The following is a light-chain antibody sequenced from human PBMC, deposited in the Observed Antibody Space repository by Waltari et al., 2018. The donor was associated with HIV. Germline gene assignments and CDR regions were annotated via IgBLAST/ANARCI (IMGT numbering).Light chain of an antibody. CDR1: SSDVGGYDY. CDR2: GVT. CDR3: ASYAGSKNV. J-gene: IGLJ1*01. Sequence: QSALTQPPSASGSPGQSVTISCTGTSSDVGGYDYVSWYQQRPGKAPKLIIYGVTKRPSGVPDRFSGSKSGNTASLTVSGLQADDEADYYCASYAGSKNVFGTGTTVTVL. V-gene: IGLV2-8*01.